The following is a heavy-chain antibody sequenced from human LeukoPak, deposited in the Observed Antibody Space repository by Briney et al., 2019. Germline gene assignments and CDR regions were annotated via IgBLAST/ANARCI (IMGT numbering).Heavy chain of an antibody. Sequence: SETLSLTCTVSGGSFSSGSYYWSWIRQPPGKGLEWIGYIYYSGSTNYNPSLKSRVTISADTSKNQFSLKLSSVTAADTAVYYCARGEYYDSSGYYYWGQGTLVTVSS. V-gene: IGHV4-61*01. CDR1: GGSFSSGSYY. J-gene: IGHJ4*02. CDR3: ARGEYYDSSGYYY. CDR2: IYYSGST. D-gene: IGHD3-22*01.